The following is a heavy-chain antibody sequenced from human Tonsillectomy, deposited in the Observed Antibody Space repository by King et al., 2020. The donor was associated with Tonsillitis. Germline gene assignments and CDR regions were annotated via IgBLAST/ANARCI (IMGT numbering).Heavy chain of an antibody. V-gene: IGHV1-18*01. D-gene: IGHD3-10*01. J-gene: IGHJ4*02. CDR2: ISTYNGNT. CDR1: GYTFTTYA. CDR3: ARGFRVYGSESYYNPDFDY. Sequence: VQLVQSGAEVKKPGASVKVSCKASGYTFTTYAISWVRQAPGQGFEWMGWISTYNGNTNYPQKLQGRVTMTTDTSTSTAYMELRSLRSDDTAVYYCARGFRVYGSESYYNPDFDYWGQGTLVTVSS.